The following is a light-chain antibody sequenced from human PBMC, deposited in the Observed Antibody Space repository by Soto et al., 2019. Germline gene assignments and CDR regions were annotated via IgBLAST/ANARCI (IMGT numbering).Light chain of an antibody. CDR1: QSISSY. V-gene: IGKV1-39*01. Sequence: QITQSPSSLSASAGDRVTITCRASQSISSYLNWYQQKPGKAPKLLIYAASSLKSGVPSRFSGSGSGTEFTLTISSLQPDDFATYYCQQLNAYPHSFGGRTKADVK. CDR2: AAS. J-gene: IGKJ4*01. CDR3: QQLNAYPHS.